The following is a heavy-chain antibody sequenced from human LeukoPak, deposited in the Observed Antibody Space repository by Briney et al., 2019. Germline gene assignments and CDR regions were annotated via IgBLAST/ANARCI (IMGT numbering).Heavy chain of an antibody. V-gene: IGHV1-69*05. D-gene: IGHD3-10*01. J-gene: IGHJ4*02. CDR2: IIPIFGTA. Sequence: GASVKVSCKASGGTFSSYAISWVRQAPGQGLEWMGGIIPIFGTANYAQKFQGRVTITTDESTSTAYMELSSLRSEDTAVYYCARTYYYGSGSYLGHDYWGQGTLVTVSS. CDR1: GGTFSSYA. CDR3: ARTYYYGSGSYLGHDY.